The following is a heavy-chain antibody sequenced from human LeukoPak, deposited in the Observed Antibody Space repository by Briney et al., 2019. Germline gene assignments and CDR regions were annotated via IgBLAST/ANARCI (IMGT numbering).Heavy chain of an antibody. CDR1: GLTFSSYA. D-gene: IGHD6-19*01. CDR2: FSGSCGST. Sequence: PGGSLRLSCVASGLTFSSYAMIWARQAPGRGLEWVSVFSGSCGSTYYADSVKGRFTISRDNSRDTLYLQMNSLRAEDTVVYYCAKEMAGRGTFDYWGQGTLVTVSS. V-gene: IGHV3-23*01. J-gene: IGHJ4*02. CDR3: AKEMAGRGTFDY.